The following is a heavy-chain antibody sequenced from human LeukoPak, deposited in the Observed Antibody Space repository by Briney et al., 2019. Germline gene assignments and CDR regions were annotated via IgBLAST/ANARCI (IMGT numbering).Heavy chain of an antibody. Sequence: GESLQISCKGSGYSINNYWIGWVRQMPGKGLEWMGIIYPADSDTRYSPSFQGQVTISADKSISTAYLQWSSLKASDTAMYYCARMSSGWYEGYDHWGQGTLVTVSS. V-gene: IGHV5-51*01. J-gene: IGHJ5*02. D-gene: IGHD6-19*01. CDR3: ARMSSGWYEGYDH. CDR1: GYSINNYW. CDR2: IYPADSDT.